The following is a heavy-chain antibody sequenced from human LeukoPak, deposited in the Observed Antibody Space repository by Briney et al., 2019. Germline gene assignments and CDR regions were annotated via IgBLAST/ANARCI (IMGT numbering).Heavy chain of an antibody. V-gene: IGHV4-39*07. J-gene: IGHJ6*03. Sequence: SETLSLTCTVSGGSISSSSYYWGWIRQPPGKGLEWIGSIYYSGSTYYNPSLKSRVTISVDTSKNQFSLKLSSVTAADTAVYYCARVLEDLGYYMDVWGKGTTVTVSS. CDR1: GGSISSSSYY. D-gene: IGHD3-16*01. CDR2: IYYSGST. CDR3: ARVLEDLGYYMDV.